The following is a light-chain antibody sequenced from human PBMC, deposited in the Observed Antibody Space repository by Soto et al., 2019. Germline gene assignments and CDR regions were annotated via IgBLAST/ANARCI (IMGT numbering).Light chain of an antibody. CDR1: SSDVGGYNF. CDR2: EVT. V-gene: IGLV2-8*01. Sequence: QSALTKPPSASGSPGQSVTISCTGTSSDVGGYNFVSWYQQHPGEAPKLIIYEVTKRPSGVPDRFSGSKSGNTASLTVSGLQTEDEADYYCSSFAGSNNRYVFGTGTKVTVL. CDR3: SSFAGSNNRYV. J-gene: IGLJ1*01.